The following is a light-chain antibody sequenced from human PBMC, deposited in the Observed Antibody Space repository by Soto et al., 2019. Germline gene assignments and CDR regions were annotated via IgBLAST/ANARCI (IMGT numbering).Light chain of an antibody. CDR1: QSLVYSDGNIY. J-gene: IGKJ5*01. CDR3: KHGTHWPPIT. V-gene: IGKV2-30*01. Sequence: DVVLTQSPLSLPVTLGQPASISCRSTQSLVYSDGNIYLNWFQQRPGQSPRRLIYKVSNRYSGVPDRFSGSGSGTAFTLKISRVEAEDVGVHYCKHGTHWPPITFGQGTRLEIK. CDR2: KVS.